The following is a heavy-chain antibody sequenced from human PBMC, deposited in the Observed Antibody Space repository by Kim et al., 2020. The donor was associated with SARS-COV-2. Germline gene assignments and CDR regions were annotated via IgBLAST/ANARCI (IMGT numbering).Heavy chain of an antibody. D-gene: IGHD3-3*01. V-gene: IGHV4-34*01. CDR1: GGSFSGYY. CDR2: INHSGST. CDR3: AGGGLGLRFLEWLSYFDY. J-gene: IGHJ4*02. Sequence: SETLSLTCAVYGGSFSGYYWSWIRQPPGKGLEWIGEINHSGSTNYNPSLKSRVTISVDTSKNQFSLKLSSVTAADTAVYYCAGGGLGLRFLEWLSYFDYWGQGTLVTVSS.